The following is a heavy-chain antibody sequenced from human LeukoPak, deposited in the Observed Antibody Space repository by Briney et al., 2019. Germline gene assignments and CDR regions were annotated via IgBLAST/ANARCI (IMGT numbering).Heavy chain of an antibody. CDR3: ASPPHSNYYYYYGMDV. V-gene: IGHV4-39*01. J-gene: IGHJ6*02. Sequence: SETLCLTCTVSGGSISSSSYYWGWIRQPPGKGLEWIGSIYYSGSTYYNPSLKSRVTISVDTSKNQFSLKLSSVTAADTAVYYCASPPHSNYYYYYGMDVWGQGTTVTVSS. CDR1: GGSISSSSYY. D-gene: IGHD4-11*01. CDR2: IYYSGST.